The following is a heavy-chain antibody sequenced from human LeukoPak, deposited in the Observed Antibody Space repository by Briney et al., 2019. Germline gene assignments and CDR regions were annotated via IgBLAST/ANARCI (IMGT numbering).Heavy chain of an antibody. J-gene: IGHJ4*02. CDR1: GGSFSGYY. D-gene: IGHD5-18*01. CDR2: INNSGST. CDR3: ARVEGGYSFYFDY. Sequence: PSETLSLTCDVYGGSFSGYYWTWIHQPPGKGLEWIGEINNSGSTNYNPSLKSRVTISVDTSKNQFSLKLSSVTAADTAVYYCARVEGGYSFYFDYWGQGTLVTVSS. V-gene: IGHV4-34*01.